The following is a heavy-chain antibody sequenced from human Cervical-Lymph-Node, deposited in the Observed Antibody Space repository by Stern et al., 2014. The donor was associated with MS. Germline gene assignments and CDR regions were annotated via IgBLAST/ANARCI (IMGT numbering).Heavy chain of an antibody. Sequence: VQLVESGADVKKPGSSVRVSCKASGDISWLRQAPGQGLDYMGGIIRLVGPAHYTQRFQGRLTITTDKSTNTTYMELSSLRSDDTAIYYCATGAGDNWFDPWGQGTLVSVSS. V-gene: IGHV1-69*06. J-gene: IGHJ5*02. CDR2: IIRLVGPA. CDR3: ATGAGDNWFDP. D-gene: IGHD3-10*01. CDR1: GD.